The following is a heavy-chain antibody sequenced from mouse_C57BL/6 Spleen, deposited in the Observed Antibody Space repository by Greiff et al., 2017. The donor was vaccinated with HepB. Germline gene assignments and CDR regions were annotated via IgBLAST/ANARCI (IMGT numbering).Heavy chain of an antibody. CDR3: AREDGYNGGFAY. V-gene: IGHV5-4*01. J-gene: IGHJ3*01. CDR1: GFTFSSYA. CDR2: ISDGGSYT. Sequence: EVKLVESGVGLVKPGGSLKLSCAASGFTFSSYAMSWVRQTPEKRLEWVATISDGGSYTYYPDNVKGRFTISRDNAKNNLYLQMSHLQSEDTAMYYCAREDGYNGGFAYWGQGTLVTVSA. D-gene: IGHD2-3*01.